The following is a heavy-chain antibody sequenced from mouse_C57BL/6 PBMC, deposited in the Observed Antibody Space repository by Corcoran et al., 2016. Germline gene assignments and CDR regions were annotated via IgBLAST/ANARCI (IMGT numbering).Heavy chain of an antibody. V-gene: IGHV9-3*01. Sequence: QIQLVQSGPELKKPGETVKISCKASGYTFTTYGMSWVKQAPGKGLKWMGWINTYSGVPTYADDFKGRFAFSLETSASTAYLQINNLKNEDTATYFCARRNPLLLPYAMDYWGQGTSVTVSS. J-gene: IGHJ4*01. CDR3: ARRNPLLLPYAMDY. CDR1: GYTFTTYG. D-gene: IGHD1-1*01. CDR2: INTYSGVP.